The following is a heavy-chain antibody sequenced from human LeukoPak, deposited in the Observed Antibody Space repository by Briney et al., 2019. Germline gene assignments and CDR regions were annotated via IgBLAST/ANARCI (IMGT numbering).Heavy chain of an antibody. D-gene: IGHD6-13*01. J-gene: IGHJ4*02. V-gene: IGHV3-48*01. CDR3: AKTLRIAAAGISAYFDY. CDR2: ISSSSSTT. CDR1: GFSFSDYS. Sequence: GGSLRLSCASSGFSFSDYSMNWVRQAPGKGLEWVSYISSSSSTTYYADSVRGRFTISRDNSKNTLYLQMNSLRAEDTAVYYCAKTLRIAAAGISAYFDYWGQGTLVTVSS.